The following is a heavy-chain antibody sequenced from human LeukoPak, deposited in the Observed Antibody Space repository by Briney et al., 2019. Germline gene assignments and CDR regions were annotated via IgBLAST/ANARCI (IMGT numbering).Heavy chain of an antibody. Sequence: ASVKVSCKASGYTFTSYYMHWVRQAPGQGLEWMGIINPSGGGTSYAQKFQGRVTMTRDTSTSTVYMELSSLRSDDTAVYYCARLRFLEWPKAPYNWFDPWGQGTLVTVSS. J-gene: IGHJ5*02. CDR3: ARLRFLEWPKAPYNWFDP. CDR1: GYTFTSYY. D-gene: IGHD3-3*01. CDR2: INPSGGGT. V-gene: IGHV1-46*01.